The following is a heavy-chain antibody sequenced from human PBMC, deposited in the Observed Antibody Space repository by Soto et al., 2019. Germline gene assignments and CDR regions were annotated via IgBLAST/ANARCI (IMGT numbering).Heavy chain of an antibody. J-gene: IGHJ4*02. CDR3: ARWVTVYGGLDY. D-gene: IGHD2-8*01. CDR2: TYSAGTT. CDR1: GFMVSNNY. V-gene: IGHV3-66*01. Sequence: EVKLVETGGGLVQPGGSLRLSCAASGFMVSNNYVSWVLQAPGKGLEWVSVTYSAGTTNYADSVRGRFTISRDNSKNTVDLQMNSLRADDTAMYYCARWVTVYGGLDYWGQGTLVTVSS.